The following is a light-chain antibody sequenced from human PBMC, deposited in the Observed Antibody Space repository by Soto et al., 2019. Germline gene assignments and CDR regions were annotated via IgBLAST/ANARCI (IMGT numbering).Light chain of an antibody. Sequence: QSVLTQPGSVSGSPGQSITISCTGTSSDVGGYNYVSWYQQHPGKAPKLMIYEVTNRPSGVSTRFSGSKSGNTASLTISGLPAEDQADYFFCSFTSRNPAYVFGTGTKGTVL. CDR3: CSFTSRNPAYV. V-gene: IGLV2-14*01. CDR1: SSDVGGYNY. CDR2: EVT. J-gene: IGLJ1*01.